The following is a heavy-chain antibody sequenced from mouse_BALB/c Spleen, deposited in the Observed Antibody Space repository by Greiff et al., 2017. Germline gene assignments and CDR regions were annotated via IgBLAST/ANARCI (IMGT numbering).Heavy chain of an antibody. CDR1: GFTFSSFG. Sequence: EVQGVESGGGLVQPGGSRKLSCAASGFTFSSFGMHWVRQAPEKGLEWVAYISSGSSTIYYADTVKGRFTISRDNPKNTLFLQMTSLRSEDTAMYYCARGATRGDYYAMDYWGQGTSVTVSS. CDR3: ARGATRGDYYAMDY. D-gene: IGHD3-1*01. CDR2: ISSGSSTI. J-gene: IGHJ4*01. V-gene: IGHV5-17*02.